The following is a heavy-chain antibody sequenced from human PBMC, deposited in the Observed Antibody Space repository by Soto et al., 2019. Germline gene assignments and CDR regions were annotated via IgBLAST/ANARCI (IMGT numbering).Heavy chain of an antibody. CDR3: ARFDILTGYWSFDY. Sequence: ASVKVSCKASGYIFTSSGFSWVRQAPGQGLEWMGWISAYNGNTNFAQKLQGRVTMTTDTSTSTAYMELRSLRSDDTAVYFCARFDILTGYWSFDYWGQGTLVTVSS. J-gene: IGHJ4*02. CDR2: ISAYNGNT. D-gene: IGHD3-9*01. V-gene: IGHV1-18*04. CDR1: GYIFTSSG.